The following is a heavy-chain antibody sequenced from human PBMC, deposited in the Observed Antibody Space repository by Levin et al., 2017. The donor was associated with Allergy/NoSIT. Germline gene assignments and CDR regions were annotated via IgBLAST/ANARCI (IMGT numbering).Heavy chain of an antibody. J-gene: IGHJ3*02. CDR1: GYTFTSYY. CDR2: INPSGGST. CDR3: AKPYYDMGAFDI. D-gene: IGHD3-9*01. Sequence: GASVKVSCKASGYTFTSYYMHWVRQAPGQGLEWMGIINPSGGSTSYAQKFQGRVTMTRDTSTSTVYMELSSLRSEDTAVYYCAKPYYDMGAFDIWGQGTMVTVSS. V-gene: IGHV1-46*01.